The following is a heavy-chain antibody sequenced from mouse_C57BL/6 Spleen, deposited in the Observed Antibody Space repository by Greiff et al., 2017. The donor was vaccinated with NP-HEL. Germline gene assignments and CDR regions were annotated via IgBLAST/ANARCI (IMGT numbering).Heavy chain of an antibody. Sequence: VQLKQSGAELVRPGASVKLSCTASGFNITDDYMHWVKQRPEQGLEWIGWIDPEDGDTDYASTFQGKATITADPSSNTAYLQLSSLTSEDTAVYCCTTGSPWFAYWGKGTLVTVAA. CDR2: IDPEDGDT. V-gene: IGHV14-4*01. CDR3: TTGSPWFAY. CDR1: GFNITDDY. J-gene: IGHJ3*01.